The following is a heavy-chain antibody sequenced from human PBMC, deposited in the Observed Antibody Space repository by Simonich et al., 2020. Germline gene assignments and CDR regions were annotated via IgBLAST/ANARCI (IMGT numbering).Heavy chain of an antibody. V-gene: IGHV3-30*07. Sequence: QVQLVESGGGVVQPGRSLRLSCAASGFTFSSYAMHWVRQAPGKGLGWVAVISYDGSNKYYADSVKGRFTISRDNSKNTLYLQMNSLRAEDTAVYYCAREDRLLDAFDIWGQGTMVTVSS. CDR2: ISYDGSNK. CDR1: GFTFSSYA. D-gene: IGHD2-15*01. CDR3: AREDRLLDAFDI. J-gene: IGHJ3*02.